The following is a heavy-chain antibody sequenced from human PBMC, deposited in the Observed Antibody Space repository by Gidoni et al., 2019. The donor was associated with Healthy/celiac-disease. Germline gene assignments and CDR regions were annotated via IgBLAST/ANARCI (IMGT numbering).Heavy chain of an antibody. D-gene: IGHD5-18*01. CDR3: AKDLLKMATAMGDY. CDR2: ISGSGGST. V-gene: IGHV3-23*01. J-gene: IGHJ4*02. Sequence: EVQLLESGGGLVQPGWSLRRSCSASGFTFGSYAMSWVRQAPGKGLEWVSAISGSGGSTYYADSVKGRFTISRDNSKNTLYLQMNSLRAEDTAVYYCAKDLLKMATAMGDYWGQGTLVTVSS. CDR1: GFTFGSYA.